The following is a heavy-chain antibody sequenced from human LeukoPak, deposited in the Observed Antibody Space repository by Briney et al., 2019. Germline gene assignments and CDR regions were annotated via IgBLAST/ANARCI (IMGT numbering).Heavy chain of an antibody. J-gene: IGHJ4*02. Sequence: GRSLRLSCAASGFTFSSYAMHWVRQAPGKGLEWVAVISYDGSNKYYADSVKGRFTISRDNSKNTLYLQMNSLRAEDTAVYYCARDEANDYGDFFDYWGQGTLVTVSS. CDR2: ISYDGSNK. D-gene: IGHD4-17*01. CDR1: GFTFSSYA. V-gene: IGHV3-30-3*01. CDR3: ARDEANDYGDFFDY.